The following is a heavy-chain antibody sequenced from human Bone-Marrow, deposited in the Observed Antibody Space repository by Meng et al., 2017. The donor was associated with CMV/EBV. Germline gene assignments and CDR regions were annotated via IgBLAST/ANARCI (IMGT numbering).Heavy chain of an antibody. CDR1: GFTFSSYS. CDR2: ISSSSSYI. V-gene: IGHV3-21*01. D-gene: IGHD2-15*01. J-gene: IGHJ4*02. CDR3: ARDASKIYYFDY. Sequence: LSLTCAASGFTFSSYSMNWVRQAPGKGLEWVSSISSSSSYIYYADSVKGRFTISRDNAKNSLYLQMNSLRAEDTAVYYCARDASKIYYFDYWGQGTLVTVSS.